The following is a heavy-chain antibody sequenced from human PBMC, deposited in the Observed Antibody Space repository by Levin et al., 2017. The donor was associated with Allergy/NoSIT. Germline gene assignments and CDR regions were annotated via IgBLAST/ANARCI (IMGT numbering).Heavy chain of an antibody. Sequence: GESLKISCNGFGYTFTSYWIGWVRQMPGKGLEWMGIIYPDDSDTRYSPSFQGQVTISADKSIRTAYLQWSSLKASDTAVYYCARQAGYHGPSSGSVDYYYYYMDVWGKGTTVTVSS. J-gene: IGHJ6*03. D-gene: IGHD3-10*01. CDR1: GYTFTSYW. CDR3: ARQAGYHGPSSGSVDYYYYYMDV. CDR2: IYPDDSDT. V-gene: IGHV5-51*01.